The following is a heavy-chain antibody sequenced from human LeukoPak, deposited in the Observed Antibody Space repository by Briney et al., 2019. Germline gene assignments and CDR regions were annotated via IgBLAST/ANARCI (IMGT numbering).Heavy chain of an antibody. D-gene: IGHD3-16*01. V-gene: IGHV4-39*01. CDR1: GGSINSTNYY. CDR3: SRLRADAYQWFDP. J-gene: IGHJ5*02. CDR2: IYYNGTA. Sequence: SETLSLTCTVSGGSINSTNYYWGWARQPPGKGLEWIGSIYYNGTAYYNPSLKSLVTISVDTTKNQFSLKLSPVTAADTSVYYCSRLRADAYQWFDPWGQGTLVTVSS.